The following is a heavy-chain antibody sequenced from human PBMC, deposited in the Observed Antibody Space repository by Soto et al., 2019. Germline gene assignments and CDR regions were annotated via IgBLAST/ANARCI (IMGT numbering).Heavy chain of an antibody. CDR2: ISAYNGDT. V-gene: IGHV1-18*04. J-gene: IGHJ4*02. D-gene: IGHD3-9*01. CDR3: VLGGLETGYYRDMDY. CDR1: GYTFKNYG. Sequence: QDHLVQSGAEVKKPGASAKVSCKASGYTFKNYGINWVRQAPGRGLEWVAWISAYNGDTSYAQHFRGRVPVTHGTLKNTAYMGLRGLRPDDTAVYFCVLGGLETGYYRDMDYWGQGTLVSVSS.